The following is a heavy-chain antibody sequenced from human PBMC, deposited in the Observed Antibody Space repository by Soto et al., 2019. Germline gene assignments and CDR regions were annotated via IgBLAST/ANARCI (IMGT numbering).Heavy chain of an antibody. CDR3: ARAGYYYGSGSYYDSFWFDP. Sequence: SVKVSCKASGGTFSSYAISWVRQAPGQGLEWMGGIIPIFGTANYAQKFQGRVTITADESTSTAYMELSSLRSEDTAVYYCARAGYYYGSGSYYDSFWFDPWGQGTLVTVSS. CDR1: GGTFSSYA. CDR2: IIPIFGTA. D-gene: IGHD3-10*01. V-gene: IGHV1-69*13. J-gene: IGHJ5*02.